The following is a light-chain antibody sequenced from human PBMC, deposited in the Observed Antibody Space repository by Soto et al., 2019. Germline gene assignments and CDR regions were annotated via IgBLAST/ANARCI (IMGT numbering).Light chain of an antibody. V-gene: IGKV3-15*01. CDR1: QSVRSS. CDR2: DAS. CDR3: QQYNSWPET. Sequence: EVVLTQSPGTLSLSPGERATLFCRASQSVRSSLAWYQQKPGQAPRLFIYDASTRATGIPARFSGSGSGTEFTLTISSLQSEDFAVYYCQQYNSWPETFGQGTKVDVK. J-gene: IGKJ1*01.